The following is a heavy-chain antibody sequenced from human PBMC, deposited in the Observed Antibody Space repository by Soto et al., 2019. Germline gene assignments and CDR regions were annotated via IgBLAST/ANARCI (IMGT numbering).Heavy chain of an antibody. CDR3: ARYAHDYGEFIDY. Sequence: QVQLVESGGGVVQPGRSLRLSCAASGFTFSSYGMHWVRQAPGKGLEWVAVIWYDGSNKYYADSVKGRFTISRDNSKNTLYLQMNSLRAEDTAVYYCARYAHDYGEFIDYWGQGTLVTVSS. D-gene: IGHD4-17*01. J-gene: IGHJ4*02. CDR1: GFTFSSYG. V-gene: IGHV3-33*01. CDR2: IWYDGSNK.